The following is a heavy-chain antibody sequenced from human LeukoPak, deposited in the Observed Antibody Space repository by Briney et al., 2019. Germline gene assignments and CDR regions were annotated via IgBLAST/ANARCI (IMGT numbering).Heavy chain of an antibody. CDR3: ARRALVVATSYWYFDL. CDR2: ISGSGGGT. V-gene: IGHV3-23*01. J-gene: IGHJ2*01. D-gene: IGHD2-15*01. Sequence: GASLRLSCAASGFTFSSYAMSWVRQAPGKGLEWVSGISGSGGGTFYADSVEGRFTISRDSSQNTLYLQINSLRAEDTAVYSCARRALVVATSYWYFDLWGRGTLVTVSS. CDR1: GFTFSSYA.